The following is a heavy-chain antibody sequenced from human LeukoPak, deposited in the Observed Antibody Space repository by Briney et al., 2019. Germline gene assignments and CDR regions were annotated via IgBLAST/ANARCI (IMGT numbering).Heavy chain of an antibody. CDR3: ARDQEGFDY. J-gene: IGHJ4*02. Sequence: ASVKVSCKASGYTFTSNYIHWVRQAPGQGLEWMGMIYPRNGSTSYAQKFQGRVTVTRDTSTSTVHMELSGLSSEDTAVYYCARDQEGFDYWGQGTLVTVSS. CDR1: GYTFTSNY. V-gene: IGHV1-46*01. CDR2: IYPRNGST.